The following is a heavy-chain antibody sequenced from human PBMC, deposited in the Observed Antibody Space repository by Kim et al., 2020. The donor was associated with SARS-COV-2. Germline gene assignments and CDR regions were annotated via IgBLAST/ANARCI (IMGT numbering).Heavy chain of an antibody. D-gene: IGHD6-13*01. V-gene: IGHV4-39*01. Sequence: SETLSLRCSVSGGSISSDSYYWGWIRQPPGKGLEWIGSISYSGNTYYNPSLKSRVTISVDTSKKEISLKLSSVTAADTAVYYCARDQYSIRWFYYWGQGTLVTVSS. CDR1: GGSISSDSYY. CDR2: ISYSGNT. CDR3: ARDQYSIRWFYY. J-gene: IGHJ4*02.